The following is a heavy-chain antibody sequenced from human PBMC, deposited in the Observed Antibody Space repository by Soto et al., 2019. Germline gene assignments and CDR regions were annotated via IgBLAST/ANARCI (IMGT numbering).Heavy chain of an antibody. CDR3: ASNYAYAEVYYWYGIDV. CDR2: ISSYGSDT. J-gene: IGHJ6*02. D-gene: IGHD3-16*01. V-gene: IGHV3-74*01. Sequence: EVQLVESGGGLVLPGGSLRLSCAASGFTFSRYGMHWVRQAPGKGLVWVSRISSYGSDTHYADSVKGRFTISRDNAKNTLYLQRNRLRIDDTAVYYCASNYAYAEVYYWYGIDVWGQGTTVTVSS. CDR1: GFTFSRYG.